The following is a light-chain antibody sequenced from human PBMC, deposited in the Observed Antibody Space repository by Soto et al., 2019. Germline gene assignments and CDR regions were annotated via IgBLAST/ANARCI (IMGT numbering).Light chain of an antibody. V-gene: IGKV4-1*01. CDR3: QQYHSTPYT. J-gene: IGKJ2*01. Sequence: DIVMTQSPDSLAVSLGERATINCKSSQTVLYSSTNKNYLSWHQLKPGQPPKLLIYWASTRESGVPDRFSGSGSGTDFILTISSLQAEDVADYYCQQYHSTPYTFGQGTKLEIK. CDR1: QTVLYSSTNKNY. CDR2: WAS.